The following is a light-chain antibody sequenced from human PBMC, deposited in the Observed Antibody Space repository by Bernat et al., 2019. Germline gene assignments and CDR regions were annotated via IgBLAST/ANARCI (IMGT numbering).Light chain of an antibody. Sequence: QSALTQPASVSGSPGQSIAISCIGTSSDVGAYDYVSWYQQHPGKAPKLMIYDLSNRPSGVSNRFSGSKSGNTASLTIYGLQADDEADYYCNSYTPTNTPSDVLASGTKFTVL. CDR2: DLS. CDR3: NSYTPTNTPSDV. V-gene: IGLV2-14*03. J-gene: IGLJ1*01. CDR1: SSDVGAYDY.